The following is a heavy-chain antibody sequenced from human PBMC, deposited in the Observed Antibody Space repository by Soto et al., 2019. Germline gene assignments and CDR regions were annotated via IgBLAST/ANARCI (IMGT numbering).Heavy chain of an antibody. Sequence: EVQLVESGGGLVQPGGSLRLSCAASGFTFSSYEMHWVRQAPGKGLEWVSYISSSGSTIYYADSVKGRFTISRDNAKNSLYLQMNSLRAEDTAVYYCARGYSSGWLDYWGQGTLVTVSS. CDR1: GFTFSSYE. V-gene: IGHV3-48*03. D-gene: IGHD6-19*01. J-gene: IGHJ4*02. CDR2: ISSSGSTI. CDR3: ARGYSSGWLDY.